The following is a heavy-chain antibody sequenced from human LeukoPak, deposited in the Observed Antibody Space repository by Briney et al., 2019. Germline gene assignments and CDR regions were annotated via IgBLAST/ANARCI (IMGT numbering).Heavy chain of an antibody. Sequence: SETLSLTCAVYGGSFSGYYWSWIRQPPGKGLEWIGEITHSGSTNYNPSLKSRVTISVDTSKNLFSLRLTSVTAADTAVYYCARDSSVVTSSDAFDIWGPGTMVTVSS. CDR2: ITHSGST. CDR1: GGSFSGYY. D-gene: IGHD2-21*02. J-gene: IGHJ3*02. CDR3: ARDSSVVTSSDAFDI. V-gene: IGHV4-34*01.